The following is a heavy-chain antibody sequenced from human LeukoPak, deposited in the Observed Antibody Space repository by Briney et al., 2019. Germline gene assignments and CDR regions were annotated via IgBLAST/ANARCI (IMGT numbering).Heavy chain of an antibody. V-gene: IGHV1-46*01. D-gene: IGHD3-10*01. Sequence: ASVKVSCKASGYTFTSYYMHWVRQAPGQGLEWMGIINPSGGSTSYAQKFQGRVTMTRDTSTSTVYMELSSLRSEDTAVYYCARDRTLRYYGSGSSRPDYWGQGTLVTVSS. J-gene: IGHJ4*02. CDR2: INPSGGST. CDR3: ARDRTLRYYGSGSSRPDY. CDR1: GYTFTSYY.